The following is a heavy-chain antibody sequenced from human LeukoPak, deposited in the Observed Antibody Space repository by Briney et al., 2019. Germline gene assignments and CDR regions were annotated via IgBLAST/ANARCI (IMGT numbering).Heavy chain of an antibody. CDR1: GGPFSGYY. D-gene: IGHD3-3*01. J-gene: IGHJ4*02. V-gene: IGHV4-34*01. CDR2: INHSGST. Sequence: SETLSLTCAVYGGPFSGYYWSWIRQPPGKGLEWIGEINHSGSTKYTPSLKSRVTISVDTSKNQFSLKLSSVTAADTAVYYCAKGFERNYDFWSGYNGDYWGQGTLVTVSS. CDR3: AKGFERNYDFWSGYNGDY.